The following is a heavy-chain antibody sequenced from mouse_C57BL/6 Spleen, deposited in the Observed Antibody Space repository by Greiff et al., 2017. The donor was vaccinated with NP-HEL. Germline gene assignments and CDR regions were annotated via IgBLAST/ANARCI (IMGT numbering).Heavy chain of an antibody. CDR3: ARACITTGLWYFDV. D-gene: IGHD1-1*01. CDR2: INPYNGGT. J-gene: IGHJ1*03. CDR1: GYTFTDYY. V-gene: IGHV1-19*01. Sequence: EVQLQQSGPVLVKPGASVKMSCKASGYTFTDYYMNWVKQSNGKSLEWIGVINPYNGGTSYNQKFKGKATLTVDKSSSTAYMELNSLTSEDSAVYYCARACITTGLWYFDVWGTGTTVTVSS.